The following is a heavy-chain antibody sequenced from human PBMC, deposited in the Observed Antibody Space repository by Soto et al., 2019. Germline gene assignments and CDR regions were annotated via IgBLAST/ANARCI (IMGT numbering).Heavy chain of an antibody. CDR2: INPGGGSA. CDR3: ARDTSGWSLNGLDV. V-gene: IGHV1-46*01. D-gene: IGHD6-19*01. J-gene: IGHJ6*02. Sequence: QVDLVQSGAEVKKPGASVTISCKASGSAITRYYIHWVRQAPGRGLEGRGIINPGGGSASYAQKFQDRVTIDKDTSTGTVYMDLRSLRTEDTAVYYCARDTSGWSLNGLDVWGQGTTINVSS. CDR1: GSAITRYY.